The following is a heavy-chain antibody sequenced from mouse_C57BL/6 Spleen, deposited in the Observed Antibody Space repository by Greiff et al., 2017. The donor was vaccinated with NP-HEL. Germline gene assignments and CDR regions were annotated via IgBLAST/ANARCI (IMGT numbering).Heavy chain of an antibody. CDR2: IDPENGDT. V-gene: IGHV14-4*01. D-gene: IGHD2-3*01. CDR3: TLYDGYP. CDR1: GFNIKDVH. J-gene: IGHJ4*01. Sequence: VQLQQSGAELVRPGASVKLSCTASGFNIKDVHMHWVKQRPEQGLEWIGWIDPENGDTEYASKFQGKATITADTSSNTAYLQLSSLTSEDTAVNYCTLYDGYPWGQGTSVTVSS.